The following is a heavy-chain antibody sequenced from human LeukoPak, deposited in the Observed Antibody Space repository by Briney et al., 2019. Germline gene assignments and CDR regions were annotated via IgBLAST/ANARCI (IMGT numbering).Heavy chain of an antibody. Sequence: SETLSLTCTVSGGSISSYYWSWIRQPPGKGLEWIGYIYHSGSTKYNPSLKSRVTISVDTSKNQCSLKLSSVTAADTAVYYCARTTGCGGGGCPISHFDYYYKMDVWGQGTSVTVSS. V-gene: IGHV4-59*01. CDR2: IYHSGST. CDR3: ARTTGCGGGGCPISHFDYYYKMDV. D-gene: IGHD2-15*01. J-gene: IGHJ6*02. CDR1: GGSISSYY.